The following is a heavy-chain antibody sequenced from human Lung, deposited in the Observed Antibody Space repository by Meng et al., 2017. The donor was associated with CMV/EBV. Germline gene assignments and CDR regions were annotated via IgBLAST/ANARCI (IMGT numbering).Heavy chain of an antibody. CDR3: ARDRGGSYDDDYYYYGMDV. Sequence: GGSXRLXXAASGFTFSSYSMNWVRQAPGKGLEWVSSISSSSSYIYYADSVKGRFTISRDNAKNSLYLQMNSLRAEDTAVYYGARDRGGSYDDDYYYYGMDVXGQGXTVTVSS. CDR2: ISSSSSYI. J-gene: IGHJ6*02. D-gene: IGHD1-26*01. V-gene: IGHV3-21*01. CDR1: GFTFSSYS.